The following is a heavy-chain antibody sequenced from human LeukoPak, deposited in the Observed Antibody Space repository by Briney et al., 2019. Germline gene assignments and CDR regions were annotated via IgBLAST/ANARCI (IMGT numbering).Heavy chain of an antibody. CDR1: GCTFTSYY. V-gene: IGHV1-46*01. D-gene: IGHD6-19*01. Sequence: ASVKVSCKASGCTFTSYYMHWVRQAPGQGLEWMGIINPSGGSTSYAQKFQGRVTMTRDMSTSTVYMELSSLRSEDTAVYYCARAPPLAGDRSWFDPWGQGTLITVSS. CDR2: INPSGGST. J-gene: IGHJ5*02. CDR3: ARAPPLAGDRSWFDP.